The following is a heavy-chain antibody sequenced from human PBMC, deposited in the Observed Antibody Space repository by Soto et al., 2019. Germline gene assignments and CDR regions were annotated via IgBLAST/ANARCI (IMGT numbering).Heavy chain of an antibody. D-gene: IGHD2-8*01. CDR2: INHSGST. V-gene: IGHV4-34*01. CDR1: GGSFSGYY. J-gene: IGHJ6*03. CDR3: AIGRRGCTNGVCHHYYYYYYMDV. Sequence: QVQLQQWGAGLLKPSETLSLTCAVYGGSFSGYYWSWIRQPPGKGLEWIGEINHSGSTNYNPSLKSRVTISVDTSKNQFALKLSSVTAADTAVYYCAIGRRGCTNGVCHHYYYYYYMDVRGKGTTVTVSS.